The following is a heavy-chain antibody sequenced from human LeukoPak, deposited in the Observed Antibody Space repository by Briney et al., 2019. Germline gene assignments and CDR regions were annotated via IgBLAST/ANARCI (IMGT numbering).Heavy chain of an antibody. Sequence: SETLSLTCTVSGGSISSYYWSWIRQPPGKGLEWIGYTHYSGTTNYNPSLKSRVTISIDTSKSQFSLKLSSVSAADTAVYYCARGTAQGAVAGTRGPWGQGTLVTVSS. CDR1: GGSISSYY. CDR3: ARGTAQGAVAGTRGP. CDR2: THYSGTT. V-gene: IGHV4-59*01. J-gene: IGHJ5*02. D-gene: IGHD6-19*01.